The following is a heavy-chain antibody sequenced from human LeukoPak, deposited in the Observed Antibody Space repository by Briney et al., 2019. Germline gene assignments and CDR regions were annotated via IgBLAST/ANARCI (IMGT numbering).Heavy chain of an antibody. V-gene: IGHV1-18*01. D-gene: IGHD6-25*01. Sequence: ASVKVSCKASGYTFTSYDINWVRQATGQGLEWMGWMNPNSGNTNYAQKLQGRVTMTTDTSTSTAYMELRSLRSDDTAVYYCARVPLPGIAAVPFDYWGQGTLVTVSS. CDR3: ARVPLPGIAAVPFDY. J-gene: IGHJ4*02. CDR1: GYTFTSYD. CDR2: MNPNSGNT.